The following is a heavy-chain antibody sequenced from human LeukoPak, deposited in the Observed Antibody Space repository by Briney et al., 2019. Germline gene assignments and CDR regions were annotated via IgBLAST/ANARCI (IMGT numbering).Heavy chain of an antibody. J-gene: IGHJ4*01. D-gene: IGHD2-21*02. CDR3: ARFDPGGDAHDY. V-gene: IGHV4-31*03. CDR1: GGSISSGGYY. CDR2: IYYSGST. Sequence: SQTLSLTCTVSGGSISSGGYYWSWIRQHPGKGLEWIGYIYYSGSTYYNPSLKSRVTISVDTSKNQFSLKLSSVTAADTAVYYCARFDPGGDAHDYWGHGTLVTVSS.